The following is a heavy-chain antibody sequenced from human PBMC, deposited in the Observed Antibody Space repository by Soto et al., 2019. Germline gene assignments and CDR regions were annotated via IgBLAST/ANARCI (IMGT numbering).Heavy chain of an antibody. CDR2: INAGNGNT. J-gene: IGHJ3*02. D-gene: IGHD3-22*01. V-gene: IGHV1-3*01. Sequence: ASVKVSCKASGYTFTSYAMHWVRQAPGQRLEWMGWINAGNGNTKYSQKFQGRVTITRDTSASTAYMELSSLRSEDTAVYYCARDLGVITSSPPADAFDIWGQGTMVTVSS. CDR3: ARDLGVITSSPPADAFDI. CDR1: GYTFTSYA.